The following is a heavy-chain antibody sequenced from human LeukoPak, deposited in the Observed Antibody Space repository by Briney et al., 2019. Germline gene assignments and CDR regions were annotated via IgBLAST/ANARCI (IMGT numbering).Heavy chain of an antibody. J-gene: IGHJ6*03. D-gene: IGHD6-6*01. CDR2: ISGSGSST. CDR3: AKDSIAARLVYYYYYMDV. Sequence: PGGSLRLSCAASGFTFSSYAMSWVRQAPGKGLEWVSAISGSGSSTYYADSVKGRFTISRDNSKNTLYLQMNSLRAEDTAVYYCAKDSIAARLVYYYYYMDVWGKGTTVTVSS. V-gene: IGHV3-23*01. CDR1: GFTFSSYA.